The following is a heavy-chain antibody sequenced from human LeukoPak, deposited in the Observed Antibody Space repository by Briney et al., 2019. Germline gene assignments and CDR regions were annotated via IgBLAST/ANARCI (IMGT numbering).Heavy chain of an antibody. J-gene: IGHJ4*02. CDR1: GGTFSSYA. V-gene: IGHV1-69*13. D-gene: IGHD2-2*01. CDR2: IIPIFGTA. CDR3: ARAVVPAAQNSGFDY. Sequence: SVNVSCKASGGTFSSYAISWGLQAPGQGLEWRGGIIPIFGTANYAQKFQGRATITADESTSTAYMELSSLRSEDTAVYYCARAVVPAAQNSGFDYWGQGTLVTVSS.